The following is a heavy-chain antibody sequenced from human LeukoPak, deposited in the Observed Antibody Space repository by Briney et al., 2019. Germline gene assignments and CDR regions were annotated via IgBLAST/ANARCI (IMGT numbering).Heavy chain of an antibody. CDR3: ARGSRDGYNWNSYYYYYYMDV. V-gene: IGHV3-21*01. J-gene: IGHJ6*03. D-gene: IGHD5-24*01. CDR2: ISSSSSYI. Sequence: GGSLRLSCAASGFTFSSYSMNWVRQAPGKGLEWASSISSSSSYIYYADSVKGRFTISRDNAKNSLYLQMNSLRAEDTAVYYCARGSRDGYNWNSYYYYYYMDVWGKGTTVTVSS. CDR1: GFTFSSYS.